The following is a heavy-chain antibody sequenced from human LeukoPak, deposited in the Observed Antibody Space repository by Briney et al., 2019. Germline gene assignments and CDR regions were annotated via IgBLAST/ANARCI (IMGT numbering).Heavy chain of an antibody. J-gene: IGHJ3*02. CDR3: ARETGIAVAGTPPVAFDI. D-gene: IGHD6-19*01. V-gene: IGHV5-51*01. CDR2: IYPGDSDT. CDR1: GYSFTSYW. Sequence: RVSCKASGYSFTSYWIGWVRQMPGKGLEWMGIIYPGDSDTRYSPSFQGQVTISADKSISTAYLQWSSLKASDTAMYYCARETGIAVAGTPPVAFDIWGQGTMVTVSS.